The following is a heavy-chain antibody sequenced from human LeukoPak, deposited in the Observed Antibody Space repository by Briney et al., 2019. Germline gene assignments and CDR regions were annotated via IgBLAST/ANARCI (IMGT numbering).Heavy chain of an antibody. CDR2: IKQDGSEK. CDR1: GFTFSSYW. D-gene: IGHD5-18*01. V-gene: IGHV3-7*01. J-gene: IGHJ4*02. CDR3: ARDPSRGHTYGFEDY. Sequence: GGSLRLSCAASGFTFSSYWMCWVRQAPGKGLEWVANIKQDGSEKYYVDSVKGRFTISRDNAKNSLYLQMNSLRAEDTAVYYCARDPSRGHTYGFEDYWGQGTLVTVSS.